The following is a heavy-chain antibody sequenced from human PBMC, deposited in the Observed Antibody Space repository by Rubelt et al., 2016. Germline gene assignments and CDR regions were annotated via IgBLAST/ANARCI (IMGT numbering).Heavy chain of an antibody. CDR2: IYPGDSDT. Sequence: EVQLVQSGAEVKKPGESLKISCKGSGYSFTSYWIGWVRQMPGKGLEWMGIIYPGDSDTRYRPSIHCQVTSSADKSISTAYRQWSSLKASDTAMYYCARLLQLWPFDYWGQGTLVTVSS. CDR3: ARLLQLWPFDY. J-gene: IGHJ4*02. V-gene: IGHV5-51*01. CDR1: GYSFTSYW. D-gene: IGHD5-18*01.